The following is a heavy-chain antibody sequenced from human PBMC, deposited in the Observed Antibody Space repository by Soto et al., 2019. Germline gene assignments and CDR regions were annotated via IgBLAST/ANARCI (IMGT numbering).Heavy chain of an antibody. D-gene: IGHD4-4*01. CDR3: ARTYSNYHYYFDY. CDR2: ISSSSSTI. V-gene: IGHV3-48*01. Sequence: GGSLRLSCAASGFTFSSYSMNWVRQAPGKGLEWVSYISSSSSTIYYADSVKGRFTISRDNAKNSLYLQMNSLRAEDTAVYYCARTYSNYHYYFDYWGQGTLVTVSS. J-gene: IGHJ4*02. CDR1: GFTFSSYS.